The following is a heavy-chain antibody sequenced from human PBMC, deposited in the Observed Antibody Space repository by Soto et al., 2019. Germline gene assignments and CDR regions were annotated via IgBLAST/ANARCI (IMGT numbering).Heavy chain of an antibody. D-gene: IGHD5-12*01. V-gene: IGHV3-15*07. CDR1: GFTFSNAW. CDR2: IKSKTDGGTT. J-gene: IGHJ3*02. CDR3: TTSYIVANRQSDTDAFDI. Sequence: GGSLRLSCAASGFTFSNAWMNWVRQAPGKGLEWVGRIKSKTDGGTTDYAAPVKGRFTISRDDSKNTLYLQMNSLKTEDTAVYYCTTSYIVANRQSDTDAFDIWGQGTMVTVSS.